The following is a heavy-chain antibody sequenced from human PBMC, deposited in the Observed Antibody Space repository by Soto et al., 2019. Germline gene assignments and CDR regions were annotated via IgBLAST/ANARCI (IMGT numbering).Heavy chain of an antibody. Sequence: GGSLRLSCAASGFIFSNYAMHWVRQAPGKGLEWVAVIWHDGSNKFYADSVKGRFTISRDNSKNTLYLEMNSLRVEDTAVYYCARDTEYTKSWRDFGHWGQGTLVTVSS. J-gene: IGHJ4*02. CDR3: ARDTEYTKSWRDFGH. V-gene: IGHV3-33*01. CDR2: IWHDGSNK. CDR1: GFIFSNYA. D-gene: IGHD6-6*01.